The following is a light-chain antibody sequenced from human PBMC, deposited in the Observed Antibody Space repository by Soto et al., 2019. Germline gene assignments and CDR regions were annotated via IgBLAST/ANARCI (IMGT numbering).Light chain of an antibody. CDR1: QGISTY. Sequence: DIQLTQSPSFLSASVGDRVTITCRASQGISTYLAWYQQKPGKAPKLLIYAASTLQSGVPSRFSGSGSGTEFTLTISSLQTEDFATYYCQQLDSCPTFGPGTKVDI. CDR3: QQLDSCPT. J-gene: IGKJ3*01. V-gene: IGKV1-9*01. CDR2: AAS.